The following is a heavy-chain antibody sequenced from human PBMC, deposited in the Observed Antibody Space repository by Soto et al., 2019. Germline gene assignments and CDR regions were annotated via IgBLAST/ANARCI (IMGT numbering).Heavy chain of an antibody. D-gene: IGHD5-12*01. CDR2: IGSSGGST. CDR3: VKGGWLDDY. V-gene: IGHV3-23*01. Sequence: EVQLLESGGGLAQPGGSLRLSCAASGFSFSSYEMSWVRQAPGKGLEWVSFIGSSGGSTYYADSVTGRFTVSRDNSNNILYLQMNGLRADDTAIYYCVKGGWLDDYGGQGTLVTVSS. CDR1: GFSFSSYE. J-gene: IGHJ4*02.